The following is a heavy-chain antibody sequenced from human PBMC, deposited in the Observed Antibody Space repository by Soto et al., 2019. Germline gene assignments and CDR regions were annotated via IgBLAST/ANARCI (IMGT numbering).Heavy chain of an antibody. D-gene: IGHD4-4*01. CDR1: EFPFSSYA. V-gene: IGHV3-30-3*01. CDR2: MSHDGNNK. CDR3: AKERTTVTTRNYFDY. Sequence: GGSLRLSCVASEFPFSSYAIHWVRQAPGKGLEWVAVMSHDGNNKYYTDSVKGRFSISRDNSRSTLYLQMNSLRAEDTAVYYCAKERTTVTTRNYFDYWGQGTLVTVSS. J-gene: IGHJ4*02.